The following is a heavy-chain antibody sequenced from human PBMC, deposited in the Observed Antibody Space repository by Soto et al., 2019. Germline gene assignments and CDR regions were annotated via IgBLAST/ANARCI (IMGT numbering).Heavy chain of an antibody. Sequence: QLQLQESGPGLVKPSETLSLTCTVSGGSISSSSYYWGWIRQPPGKGLEWIGSIYYSGSTYYNPSLKGRVTXXVXTXXNQSSLKLSSVTAADTAVYYCARDYSSGWYGWFDPWGQGTLVTVSS. J-gene: IGHJ5*02. CDR1: GGSISSSSYY. D-gene: IGHD6-19*01. CDR3: ARDYSSGWYGWFDP. CDR2: IYYSGST. V-gene: IGHV4-39*01.